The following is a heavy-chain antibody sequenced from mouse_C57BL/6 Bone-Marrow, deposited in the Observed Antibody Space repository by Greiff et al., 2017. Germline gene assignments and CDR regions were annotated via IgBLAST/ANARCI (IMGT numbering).Heavy chain of an antibody. D-gene: IGHD1-1*01. CDR1: GYAFSSYW. CDR2: FYPGDGDT. V-gene: IGHV1-80*01. CDR3: AREEDYYGSSRDY. J-gene: IGHJ2*01. Sequence: VQLQESGAELVKPGASVKISCKASGYAFSSYWMNWVKQRPGKGLEWIGQFYPGDGDTNYNGKFKGKATLTADKSSSTAYMQLSSLTSEDSAVYFCAREEDYYGSSRDYWGQGTTLTVSS.